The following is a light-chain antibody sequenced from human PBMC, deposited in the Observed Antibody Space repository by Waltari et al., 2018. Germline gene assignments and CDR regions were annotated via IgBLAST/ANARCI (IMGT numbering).Light chain of an antibody. J-gene: IGLJ1*01. Sequence: SYELTDSISVSVALGQTAEIACGGDNLGSKSVHWYQQKPGQPPILVIYRDIRRPSGIPERFSGSNSGNTATLTISRAQVVDEADYFCQVWASGTYIFAGGTKLTVL. CDR2: RDI. CDR1: NLGSKS. V-gene: IGLV3-9*01. CDR3: QVWASGTYI.